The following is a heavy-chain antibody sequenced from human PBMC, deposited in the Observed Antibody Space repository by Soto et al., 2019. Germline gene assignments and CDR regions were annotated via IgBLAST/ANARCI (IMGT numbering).Heavy chain of an antibody. J-gene: IGHJ6*02. V-gene: IGHV4-34*01. CDR2: INHSGST. Sequence: SETLSLTCAVHGGSFRGYYWSWIRQPPGKGLEWIGEINHSGSTNYNPSLKSRVTIAVDTSKNQFSLKLSSVTAADTAVYYCASGRYYGMDVWGQGTTVT. CDR3: ASGRYYGMDV. CDR1: GGSFRGYY.